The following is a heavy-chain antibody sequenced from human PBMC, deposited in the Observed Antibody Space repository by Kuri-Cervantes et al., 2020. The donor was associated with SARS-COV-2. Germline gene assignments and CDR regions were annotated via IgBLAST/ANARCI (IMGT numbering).Heavy chain of an antibody. V-gene: IGHV3-30-3*01. D-gene: IGHD2-21*01. Sequence: GGSLRLSCAASGFTFSSYAMHWVRQAPGKGLEWVAVISYDGSNKYYADSVKGRFTISRDNSKNTLYLQMNNLRAEDTAVYYCARGGHVVVIAPVDYWGQGTLVTVSS. CDR1: GFTFSSYA. J-gene: IGHJ4*02. CDR2: ISYDGSNK. CDR3: ARGGHVVVIAPVDY.